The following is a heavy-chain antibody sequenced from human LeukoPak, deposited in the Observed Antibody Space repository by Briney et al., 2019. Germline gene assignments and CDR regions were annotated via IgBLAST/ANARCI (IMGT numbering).Heavy chain of an antibody. J-gene: IGHJ4*02. CDR3: ARDLVAGSPDYFDY. V-gene: IGHV3-48*03. D-gene: IGHD6-19*01. Sequence: RTGGSLRLSCAASGFTFSGHEMNWVRQAPGKGLEWISYICGRGVTKFYADSVKGRFTISRDNANNLLYLQMNGLRAEDTAVYYCARDLVAGSPDYFDYWGQGTLVTVSS. CDR2: ICGRGVTK. CDR1: GFTFSGHE.